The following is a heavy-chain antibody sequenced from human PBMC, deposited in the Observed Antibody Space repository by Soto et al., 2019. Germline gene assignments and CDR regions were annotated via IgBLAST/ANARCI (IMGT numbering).Heavy chain of an antibody. CDR2: VYYNGGS. J-gene: IGHJ6*02. V-gene: IGHV4-59*08. CDR3: ARQGIGNLHGLVDV. CDR1: GGSIDGYN. Sequence: QVQLQESGPGLVKHSETLSLTCTVSGGSIDGYNCAWIRQPPGKALEWVGYVYYNGGSSYNPSLKSRVTLSMDTSKSQFSLQLRSVTAADTAVYYCARQGIGNLHGLVDVWGRGTTVTVSS. D-gene: IGHD3-10*01.